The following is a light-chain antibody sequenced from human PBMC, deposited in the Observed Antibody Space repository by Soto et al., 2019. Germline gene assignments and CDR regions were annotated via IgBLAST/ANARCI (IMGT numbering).Light chain of an antibody. V-gene: IGKV3-11*01. CDR3: QQRSNWPPTWT. CDR2: DAS. J-gene: IGKJ1*01. CDR1: QSVSSY. Sequence: EIVLTQSPATLSLSPGERATLSCRASQSVSSYLAWYQQKHGQAPRLLIYDASNRATGIPARFSGSGSGTDFTPTISCLEPVDFAVNNCQQRSNWPPTWTFNQRTKVDIK.